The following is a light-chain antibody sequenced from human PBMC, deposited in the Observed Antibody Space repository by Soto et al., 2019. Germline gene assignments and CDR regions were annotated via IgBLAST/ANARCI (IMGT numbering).Light chain of an antibody. CDR1: QSVSSK. CDR2: GAS. Sequence: EIVLTQSPGTLAFSPGERSTLACRASQSVSSKLAWYQQKPGQAPRLLISGASSRATGIPDRFSGSGSGTGFTLTISRLEPEDFAMYFCQQYGGSPITFGQGTRLEIK. CDR3: QQYGGSPIT. J-gene: IGKJ5*01. V-gene: IGKV3-20*01.